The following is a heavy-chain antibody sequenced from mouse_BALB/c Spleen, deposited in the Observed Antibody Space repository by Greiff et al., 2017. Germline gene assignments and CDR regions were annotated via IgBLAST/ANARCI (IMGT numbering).Heavy chain of an antibody. D-gene: IGHD2-3*01. Sequence: QVQLQQSGAELARPGASVKMSCKASGYTFTSYTMHWVKQRPGQGLEWIGYINPSSGYTNYNQKFKDKATLTADKSSSTAYMQLSSLTSEDSAVYYCAREGYYAWFADWGQGTRVTVSA. J-gene: IGHJ3*01. V-gene: IGHV1-4*01. CDR1: GYTFTSYT. CDR3: AREGYYAWFAD. CDR2: INPSSGYT.